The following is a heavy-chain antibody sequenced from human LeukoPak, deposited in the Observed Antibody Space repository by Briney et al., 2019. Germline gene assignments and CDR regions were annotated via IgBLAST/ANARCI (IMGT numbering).Heavy chain of an antibody. Sequence: ASVKVSCKAYGYSITDYYGHWVRQAPGQGLEWMGIINPSGRSTTNAQKFQGRVTMTTDTSNSTAYMELKRLSSDDTAVYYCARDPGIAKVRYIIIMGWFDPWGQGTLVTVSS. CDR1: GYSITDYY. CDR2: INPSGRST. D-gene: IGHD3-10*01. J-gene: IGHJ5*01. V-gene: IGHV1-46*01. CDR3: ARDPGIAKVRYIIIMGWFDP.